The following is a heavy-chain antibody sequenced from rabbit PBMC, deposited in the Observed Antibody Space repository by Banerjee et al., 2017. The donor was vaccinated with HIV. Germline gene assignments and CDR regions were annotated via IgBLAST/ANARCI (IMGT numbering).Heavy chain of an antibody. J-gene: IGHJ4*01. CDR3: ARSYADDADISLNL. V-gene: IGHV1S40*01. CDR2: INTSSGNT. D-gene: IGHD6-1*01. Sequence: QSLEESGGGLVQPEGSLTLTCTASGFSFSNKYVMCWVRQAPGKGLEWIGCINTSSGNTVYATWAKGRFTISKTSWTTVTLQMTSLTAADTATYFCARSYADDADISLNLWGPGTLVTVS. CDR1: GFSFSNKYV.